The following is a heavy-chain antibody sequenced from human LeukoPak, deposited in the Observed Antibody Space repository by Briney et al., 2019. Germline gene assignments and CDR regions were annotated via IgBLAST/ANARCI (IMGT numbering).Heavy chain of an antibody. CDR3: ARGTTFWSGYYTPYFDY. J-gene: IGHJ4*02. Sequence: SETLSLTCSVSGDSISNYYWSWIRQPPGKGLEWIGYIYYPGRTDYIPSLKSRVTISVDTSKNQFSLRLSSVTAADTAVYYCARGTTFWSGYYTPYFDYWGQGTLVTVSS. D-gene: IGHD3-3*01. CDR2: IYYPGRT. CDR1: GDSISNYY. V-gene: IGHV4-59*01.